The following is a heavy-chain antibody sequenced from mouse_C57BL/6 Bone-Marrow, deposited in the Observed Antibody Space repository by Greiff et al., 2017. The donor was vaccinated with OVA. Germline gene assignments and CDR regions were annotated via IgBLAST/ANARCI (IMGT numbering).Heavy chain of an antibody. V-gene: IGHV5-9-1*02. J-gene: IGHJ4*01. CDR1: GFTFSSYA. CDR2: ISSGGDYI. CDR3: TRDGYYVNYYAMDY. D-gene: IGHD2-3*01. Sequence: EVHLVESGEGLVKPGGSLKLSCAASGFTFSSYAMSWVRQTPEKRLEWVAYISSGGDYIYYADTVKGRFTISRDNARNTLYLQMSSLKSEDTAMYYCTRDGYYVNYYAMDYWGQGTSVTVSS.